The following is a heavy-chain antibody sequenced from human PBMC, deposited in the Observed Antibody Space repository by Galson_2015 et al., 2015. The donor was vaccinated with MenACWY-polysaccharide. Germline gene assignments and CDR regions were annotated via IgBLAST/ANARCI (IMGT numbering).Heavy chain of an antibody. CDR1: GFSFSNYY. D-gene: IGHD2-8*01. V-gene: IGHV3-7*01. Sequence: SLTLSCAASGFSFSNYYLGWVRQGSGKGLDWVAYLRQDGSGQTYVDSERRRFTISRDNAKNSPYLQMDSLRVEDTAVYYCAKWSDAFDSWGQGTLVTVS. CDR2: LRQDGSGQ. J-gene: IGHJ4*02. CDR3: AKWSDAFDS.